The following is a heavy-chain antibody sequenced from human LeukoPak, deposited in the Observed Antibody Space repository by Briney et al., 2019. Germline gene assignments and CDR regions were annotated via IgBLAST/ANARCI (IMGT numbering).Heavy chain of an antibody. D-gene: IGHD3-16*01. CDR3: AMDSYGPDDY. Sequence: GGSLRLSCAASGFTFSIYWMSWFRQAPGKGLEWVTHIKKDGSEKNYVDSVKGRFTISRDNTKNSVYLQMNSLRGEDTGVYYCAMDSYGPDDYWGQGTLVTASS. J-gene: IGHJ4*02. CDR1: GFTFSIYW. V-gene: IGHV3-7*04. CDR2: IKKDGSEK.